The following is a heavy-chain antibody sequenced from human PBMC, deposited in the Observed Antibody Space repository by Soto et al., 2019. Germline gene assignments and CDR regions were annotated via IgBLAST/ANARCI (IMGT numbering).Heavy chain of an antibody. CDR2: IYDSGTT. V-gene: IGHV4-4*02. D-gene: IGHD3-3*01. CDR3: ARRRITTFGVVITGYGMDV. J-gene: IGHJ6*02. Sequence: SETLSLTCAVSGDSISNNNCWNWVRQPPGKGLEWIGEIYDSGTTNDNPSLKSRVTMSVDKSKNQFSLRLSSLTAADTAVYYCARRRITTFGVVITGYGMDVWGQGTTVTVSS. CDR1: GDSISNNNC.